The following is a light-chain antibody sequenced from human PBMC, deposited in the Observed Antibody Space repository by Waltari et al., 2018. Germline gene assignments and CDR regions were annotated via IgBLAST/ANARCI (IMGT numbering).Light chain of an antibody. Sequence: QSVLTQPPSVSGAPGQRVTISSTGSSSNIGAGYDLHWSQQPPGTAPKLLMYGNSNRPSGVPDRFSGSKSGTSASLAITGLQAEDEADYYCQSYDSSLSGSRVFGGGTKLTVL. J-gene: IGLJ2*01. CDR2: GNS. CDR1: SSNIGAGYD. CDR3: QSYDSSLSGSRV. V-gene: IGLV1-40*01.